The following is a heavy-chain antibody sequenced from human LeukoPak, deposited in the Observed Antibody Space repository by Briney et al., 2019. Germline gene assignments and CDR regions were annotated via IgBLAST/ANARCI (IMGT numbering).Heavy chain of an antibody. Sequence: GGSLRLSCTASGFTFGDYAMNWFRQAPGKGLEWVGFIRSKTYGGTGEYAASVKGRFTISRDDSKSIAHLLMNSLKTEDTAVYYCTRSESGTYKGGFDFWGQGTLVTVSS. CDR2: IRSKTYGGTG. J-gene: IGHJ4*02. CDR3: TRSESGTYKGGFDF. D-gene: IGHD1-26*01. V-gene: IGHV3-49*03. CDR1: GFTFGDYA.